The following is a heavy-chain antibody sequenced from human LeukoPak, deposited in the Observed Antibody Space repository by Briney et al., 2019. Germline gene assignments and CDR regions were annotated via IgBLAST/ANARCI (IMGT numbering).Heavy chain of an antibody. Sequence: GGSLRLSCAASGFIFSDYYMSWIRQAPGKGLEWVSYISSSGSTIYYADSVKGRFTMSRDNAKNSLYLEMNSLRAEDTAVYYCARHSTMIVQRGRGAFDIWGQGTMVTVSS. CDR3: ARHSTMIVQRGRGAFDI. V-gene: IGHV3-11*01. CDR1: GFIFSDYY. CDR2: ISSSGSTI. D-gene: IGHD3-22*01. J-gene: IGHJ3*02.